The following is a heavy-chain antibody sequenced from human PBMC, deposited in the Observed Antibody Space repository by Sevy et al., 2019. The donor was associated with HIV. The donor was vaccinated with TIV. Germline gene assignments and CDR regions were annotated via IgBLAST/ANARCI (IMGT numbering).Heavy chain of an antibody. D-gene: IGHD6-19*01. Sequence: ASVKVSCKASGGTFSSYAISWVRQAPGQGLEWMGGIIPIFGTANYAQKFQGRVTITADKSTSTAYMELSSLRSEDTAAYYCGISGGGSSRTWEDYYYYMDVWGKGTTVTVSS. CDR3: GISGGGSSRTWEDYYYYMDV. J-gene: IGHJ6*03. V-gene: IGHV1-69*06. CDR2: IIPIFGTA. CDR1: GGTFSSYA.